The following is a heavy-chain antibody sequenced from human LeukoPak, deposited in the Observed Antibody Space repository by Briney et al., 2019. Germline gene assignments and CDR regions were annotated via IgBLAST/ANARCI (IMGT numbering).Heavy chain of an antibody. V-gene: IGHV4-34*01. J-gene: IGHJ5*02. D-gene: IGHD3-9*01. CDR2: INHSGST. CDR3: GRGLTSKSHRPRQKPHNGFAP. Sequence: PSETLSLTCAVYGGSFSGYYWSWIRQPPGKGLEWIGEINHSGSTNYNPSLKSRVTISVDTSKNQFSLKLSSVTAADTAAYYCGRGLTSKSHRPRQKPHNGFAPGAQGPLVPAPS. CDR1: GGSFSGYY.